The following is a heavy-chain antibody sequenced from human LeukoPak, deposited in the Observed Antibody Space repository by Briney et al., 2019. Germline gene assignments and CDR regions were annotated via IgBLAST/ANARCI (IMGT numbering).Heavy chain of an antibody. CDR3: AASVSQYFGRDV. J-gene: IGHJ6*04. CDR2: IYSTRTT. V-gene: IGHV4-4*08. D-gene: IGHD3-9*01. CDR1: GGSISSYY. Sequence: SETLSLTCSVSGGSISSYYLSWIRQPLGKGLEWIGYIYSTRTTDYNPSLNSRVTMSLDTSKNHFSLKLTSMTAADTAIYYCAASVSQYFGRDVWGKGTTVIVSS.